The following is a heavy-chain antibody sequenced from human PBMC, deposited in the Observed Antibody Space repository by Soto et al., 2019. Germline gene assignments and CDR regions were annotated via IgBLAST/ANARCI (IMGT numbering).Heavy chain of an antibody. CDR2: IKSKTDGGTT. D-gene: IGHD6-19*01. CDR3: TTSTGSGWYAFDY. V-gene: IGHV3-15*01. CDR1: GFSFSNAW. Sequence: GGSLRLSCAAAGFSFSNAWMSWVRQAPGKGLEWVGRIKSKTDGGTTDYAAPVKGRSTISRDDSKNTLYLQMNSLKPEDTAVYYCTTSTGSGWYAFDYWGQGTPVTVSS. J-gene: IGHJ4*02.